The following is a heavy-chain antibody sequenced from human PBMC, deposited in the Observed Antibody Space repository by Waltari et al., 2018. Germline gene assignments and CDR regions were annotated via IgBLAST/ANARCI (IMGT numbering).Heavy chain of an antibody. Sequence: EVQLVESGGGLVQPGGSLRLSCAASGSTFSGYWMSWVRQAPGEGREWVANIKQDGSEKDYVDSVKGRFTISRDNAKNSLYLQMNSLRAEDTAVYYCASEPLSSGWYGYWGQGTLVTVSS. CDR1: GSTFSGYW. J-gene: IGHJ4*02. V-gene: IGHV3-7*01. CDR3: ASEPLSSGWYGY. D-gene: IGHD6-19*01. CDR2: IKQDGSEK.